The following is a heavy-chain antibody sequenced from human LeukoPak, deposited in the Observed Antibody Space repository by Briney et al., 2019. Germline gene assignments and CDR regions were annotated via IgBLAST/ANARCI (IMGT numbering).Heavy chain of an antibody. V-gene: IGHV4-4*02. J-gene: IGHJ4*02. D-gene: IGHD3-3*01. CDR3: AREVGFYRPLDY. CDR2: VHLDGRT. Sequence: SGTLSLSCDVSGGSVTSTNTGTWVRQPPGKGLEWIGEVHLDGRTNYNPSLKSRLIMSVDLPENHISLKLTSVTAADTAVYYCAREVGFYRPLDYWGQGSLVTVSS. CDR1: GGSVTSTNT.